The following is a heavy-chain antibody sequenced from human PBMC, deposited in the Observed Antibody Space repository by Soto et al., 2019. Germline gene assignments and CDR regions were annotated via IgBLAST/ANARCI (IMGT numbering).Heavy chain of an antibody. V-gene: IGHV4-34*01. CDR1: GGSFSGYY. CDR2: INHSGST. D-gene: IGHD6-13*01. Sequence: PSETLSLTCAVYGGSFSGYYWSWIRQPPGKGLEWIGEINHSGSTNYNPSLKSRVTISVDTSKNQFSLKLSSVTAADTAVYYCARVRGAAAGTRYYYYYGMDVWGQGTTVTVSS. CDR3: ARVRGAAAGTRYYYYYGMDV. J-gene: IGHJ6*02.